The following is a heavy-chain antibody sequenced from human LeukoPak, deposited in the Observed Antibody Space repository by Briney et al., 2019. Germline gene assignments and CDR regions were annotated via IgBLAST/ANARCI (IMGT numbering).Heavy chain of an antibody. D-gene: IGHD2-8*02. J-gene: IGHJ4*02. Sequence: GGSLRLSCAASGFNFSSFGMHWVRQAPGEGLEWVAYIGYTGTNTYYAGSVKGRFTISRDNSKNTVHLQMNSLRAADTALYSCARDLTGKYYIAYWGQGTLVTVSS. V-gene: IGHV3-30*02. CDR3: ARDLTGKYYIAY. CDR1: GFNFSSFG. CDR2: IGYTGTNT.